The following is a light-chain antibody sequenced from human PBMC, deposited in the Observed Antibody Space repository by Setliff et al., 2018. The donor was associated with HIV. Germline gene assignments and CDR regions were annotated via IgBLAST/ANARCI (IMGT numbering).Light chain of an antibody. CDR2: SDN. CDR1: GSNVDFNS. V-gene: IGLV1-44*01. CDR3: ATWDDTVYAYV. Sequence: QSALTQPPSVSGTPGQRVNIFCTRGGSNVDFNSISWYQQVPGKAPTLLIYSDNRRRSGIPDSYSGSKSGPSASLSISGLRLDEEADYFCATWDDTVYAYVFGSGTKVTVL. J-gene: IGLJ1*01.